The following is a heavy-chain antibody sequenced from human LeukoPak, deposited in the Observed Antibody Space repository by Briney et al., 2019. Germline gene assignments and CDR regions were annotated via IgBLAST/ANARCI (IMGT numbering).Heavy chain of an antibody. CDR3: ARDHGYQLLSWFDT. D-gene: IGHD2-2*01. J-gene: IGHJ5*02. Sequence: GGSLRLSCAASGFTFSSYWLSWGRQAPGKGLEWVANIKQDGSERYYVDSVKGRFTISRDNAKKALYLQMDSLRAEDTAVYYCARDHGYQLLSWFDTWGQGTLVTVSS. CDR2: IKQDGSER. CDR1: GFTFSSYW. V-gene: IGHV3-7*01.